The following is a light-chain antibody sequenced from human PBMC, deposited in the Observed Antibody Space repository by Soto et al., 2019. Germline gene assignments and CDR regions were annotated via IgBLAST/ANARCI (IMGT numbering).Light chain of an antibody. CDR1: QSTNNY. J-gene: IGKJ4*01. Sequence: DIQMTQSPPSLSASVGDRVIITCRASQSTNNYLNWYQQKPGKAPSLLIYATSILQSGVPSRFSGSGSETDYTLTITSLQPEGFATYDGQQSYQPPLTFGGGTNVEIK. CDR3: QQSYQPPLT. V-gene: IGKV1-39*01. CDR2: ATS.